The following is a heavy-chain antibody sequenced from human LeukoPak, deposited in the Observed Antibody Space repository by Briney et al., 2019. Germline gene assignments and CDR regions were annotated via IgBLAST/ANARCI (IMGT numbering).Heavy chain of an antibody. D-gene: IGHD3-10*01. CDR2: IYYSGST. V-gene: IGHV4-59*07. CDR1: GGSISIYY. Sequence: SDTLSLTCAVSGGSISIYYWSWLRQPPGKGLECIGYIYYSGSTNYNPSLKSRVTISVDTSKNQFSLKLNSVTAADTAVYYCARRYYSGSGKSVFDPWGQGTLVTVSS. CDR3: ARRYYSGSGKSVFDP. J-gene: IGHJ5*02.